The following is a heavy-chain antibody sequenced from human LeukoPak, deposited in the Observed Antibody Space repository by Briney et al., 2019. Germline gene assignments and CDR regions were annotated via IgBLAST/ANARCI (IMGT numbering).Heavy chain of an antibody. V-gene: IGHV3-33*01. CDR3: AREGVLVPAVNWFDP. Sequence: GRSLRLSCAASGFTFSSYGMHWVRQAPGKGLEWVAVIWYDGSNKYYADSVKGRFTISRDNSKNTLYLQMNSLRAEDTAVYYCAREGVLVPAVNWFDPWGQGTLVTVSS. D-gene: IGHD2-2*01. CDR2: IWYDGSNK. J-gene: IGHJ5*02. CDR1: GFTFSSYG.